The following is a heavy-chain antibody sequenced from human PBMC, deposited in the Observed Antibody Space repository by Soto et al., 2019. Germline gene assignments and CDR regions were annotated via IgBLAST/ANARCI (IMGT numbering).Heavy chain of an antibody. V-gene: IGHV4-59*08. J-gene: IGHJ4*02. CDR2: IYYSGST. CDR3: ASSYSSSWYGYYFDY. D-gene: IGHD6-13*01. CDR1: GGSISSYY. Sequence: PSETLSLTCTVSGGSISSYYWSWIRQPPGKGLEWIGYIYYSGSTNYNPSLKSRVTISVDTSKNQFSLKLSSVTAADTAVYYCASSYSSSWYGYYFDYWGQGTLVTVSS.